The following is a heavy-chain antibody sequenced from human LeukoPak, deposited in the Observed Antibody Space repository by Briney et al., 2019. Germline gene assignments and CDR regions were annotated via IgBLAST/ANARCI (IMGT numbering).Heavy chain of an antibody. CDR2: ISSSSSYI. CDR3: ARVGSELWHYPDAFDI. D-gene: IGHD5-18*01. Sequence: GGSLRLSCAASGFTFSSYSMNWVRQAPGKGLEWVSSISSSSSYIYYADSVKGRFTISRDNAKNSLYLQMNSLRAEDTAVYYCARVGSELWHYPDAFDIWGQGTMVTVSS. J-gene: IGHJ3*02. V-gene: IGHV3-21*01. CDR1: GFTFSSYS.